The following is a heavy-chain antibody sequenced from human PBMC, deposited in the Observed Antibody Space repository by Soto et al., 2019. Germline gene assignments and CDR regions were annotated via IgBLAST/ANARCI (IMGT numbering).Heavy chain of an antibody. V-gene: IGHV3-23*01. D-gene: IGHD1-1*01. CDR2: ISGSGGST. CDR3: AKARWRDAAHATLDAFEI. J-gene: IGHJ3*02. Sequence: EVQLLESGGGLVQPGGSLRLSCAASGFTFNRYAMSWVRQAPGKGLEWVAGISGSGGSTDYADSVEGRFTISRDIFKNTLLLQMHSLRADDTAIFYCAKARWRDAAHATLDAFEIWGQGTMVTVSS. CDR1: GFTFNRYA.